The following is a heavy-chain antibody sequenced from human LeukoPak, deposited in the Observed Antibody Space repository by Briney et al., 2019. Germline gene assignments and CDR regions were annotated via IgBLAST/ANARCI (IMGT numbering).Heavy chain of an antibody. J-gene: IGHJ5*02. Sequence: PSETLSLTCTVSGYSISSGYYWSWIRPPPGKGLECIGYIHYTGSTNYNPSLKSRVTISVDTSKSQFSLKLSSVTAADTAIYYCARGGYYGSGNDFRFDPWGQGTLVTVSS. CDR1: GYSISSGYY. D-gene: IGHD3-10*01. V-gene: IGHV4-61*01. CDR3: ARGGYYGSGNDFRFDP. CDR2: IHYTGST.